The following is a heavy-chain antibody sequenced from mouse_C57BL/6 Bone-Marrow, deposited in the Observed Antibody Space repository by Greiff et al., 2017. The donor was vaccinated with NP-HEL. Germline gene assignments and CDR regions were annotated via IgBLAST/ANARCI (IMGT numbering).Heavy chain of an antibody. D-gene: IGHD2-3*01. CDR3: ASYDGYWGSDY. J-gene: IGHJ2*01. CDR1: GYTFTSYG. Sequence: QVQLKESGAELARPGASVKLSCKASGYTFTSYGISWVKQRTGQGLEWTGEIYPRSGNTYYNEKFKGKATLTADKSSSTAYMELRSLTSEDSAVYFCASYDGYWGSDYWGQGTTLTVSS. CDR2: IYPRSGNT. V-gene: IGHV1-81*01.